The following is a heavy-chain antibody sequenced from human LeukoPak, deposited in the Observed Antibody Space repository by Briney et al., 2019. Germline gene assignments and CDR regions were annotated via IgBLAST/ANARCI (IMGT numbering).Heavy chain of an antibody. D-gene: IGHD3-10*01. Sequence: VSVKVSCKASGYTFTSYGIGWVRQAPGQGLEWMGWISADNGNTNYVQKLQGRATMTTATSTSTAYMELRSLRCDDTAVYYCARESLWFGELPFDYWGQGTLVTVSS. CDR3: ARESLWFGELPFDY. J-gene: IGHJ4*02. CDR2: ISADNGNT. CDR1: GYTFTSYG. V-gene: IGHV1-18*04.